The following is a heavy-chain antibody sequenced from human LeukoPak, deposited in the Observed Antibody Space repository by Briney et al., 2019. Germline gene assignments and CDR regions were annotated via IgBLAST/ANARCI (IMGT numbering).Heavy chain of an antibody. CDR3: ARGATSSWDY. V-gene: IGHV4-30-2*01. CDR2: IYHSGST. CDR1: GGSISSGGYS. J-gene: IGHJ4*02. Sequence: SQTLSLTCAVSGGSISSGGYSWSWIRQPPGKGLEWIGYIYHSGSTYYNPPLKSRVTISVDRSKNQFSLKLSSVTAADTAVYYCARGATSSWDYWGQGTLVTVSS. D-gene: IGHD6-13*01.